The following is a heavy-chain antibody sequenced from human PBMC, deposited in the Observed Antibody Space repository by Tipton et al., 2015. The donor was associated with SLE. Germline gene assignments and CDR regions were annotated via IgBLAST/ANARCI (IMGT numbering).Heavy chain of an antibody. CDR2: IRADGSNK. CDR1: GFTYSGYA. Sequence: SLRLSCAASGFTYSGYAMHWVRQAPGKGPEWVAFIRADGSNKDYADSVKGRFTISRDNSKNTLYLQMNRLRVEDTAVYYCAGGTGAYFDHWARERWSPSPQ. J-gene: IGHJ4*02. V-gene: IGHV3-30*02. D-gene: IGHD1-14*01. CDR3: AGGTGAYFDH.